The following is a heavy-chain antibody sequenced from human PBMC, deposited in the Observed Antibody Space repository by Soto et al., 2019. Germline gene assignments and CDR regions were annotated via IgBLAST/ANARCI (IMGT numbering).Heavy chain of an antibody. CDR1: GGSFTSTNYF. CDR2: MYYNGNT. Sequence: QLQESGPGLVKPSETLSLTCTVSGGSFTSTNYFWGWIRQPPGKGLEWIGYMYYNGNTFYSPSLKSRVTMSVDTSKRQFSLDLSSVTAAXXXXXXXXRLQIYDSRAAPTPIFHPWGLGAMVTVSS. CDR3: XRLQIYDSRAAPTPIFHP. V-gene: IGHV4-39*01. J-gene: IGHJ1*01. D-gene: IGHD3-22*01.